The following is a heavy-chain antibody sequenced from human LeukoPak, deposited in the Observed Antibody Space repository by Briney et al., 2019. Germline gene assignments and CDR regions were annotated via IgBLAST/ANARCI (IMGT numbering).Heavy chain of an antibody. J-gene: IGHJ6*02. CDR1: GYTLTGYY. V-gene: IGHV1-2*02. D-gene: IGHD5-12*01. CDR2: IDPNSGGT. CDR3: ARDQGIVATILGDYYYGMDV. Sequence: ASVKVSCKASGYTLTGYYMHWVRQAPGQGLEWMGWIDPNSGGTNYAQKFQGRVTLTRDTSISTAYMELRSLRSDDTAVYYCARDQGIVATILGDYYYGMDVWGQGTTVTVSS.